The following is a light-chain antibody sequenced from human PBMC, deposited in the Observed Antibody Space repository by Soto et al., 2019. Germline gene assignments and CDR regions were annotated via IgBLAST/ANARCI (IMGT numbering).Light chain of an antibody. Sequence: EIVLTQSPATLSLSPGERATLSCRASQSVSSYLAWYQQKPGQAPRLLIYDASNRAAGIPARFSGSGSGTDFTLTISGLEPEDCAVYYCQHRSNWPLTCGGGTKVEIK. CDR3: QHRSNWPLT. V-gene: IGKV3-11*01. J-gene: IGKJ4*01. CDR1: QSVSSY. CDR2: DAS.